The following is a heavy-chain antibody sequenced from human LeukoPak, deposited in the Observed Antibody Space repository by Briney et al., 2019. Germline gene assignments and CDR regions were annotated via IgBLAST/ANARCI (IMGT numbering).Heavy chain of an antibody. Sequence: PGGSLRLSCAASGFTFNKHAMTWVRQAPGKGLEWVSVVTDAGTIAYYADSVKGRFTISRDNAKNKVYLQMISLRAEDTALSYCAMLQTTNTDYWGQGTLVTVSS. CDR3: AMLQTTNTDY. J-gene: IGHJ4*02. CDR2: VTDAGTIA. CDR1: GFTFNKHA. D-gene: IGHD4-11*01. V-gene: IGHV3-23*01.